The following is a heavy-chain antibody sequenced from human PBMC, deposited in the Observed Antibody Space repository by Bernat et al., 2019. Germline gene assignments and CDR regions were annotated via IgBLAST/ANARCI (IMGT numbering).Heavy chain of an antibody. Sequence: QLQLQESGPGLVKPSQTLSLTCTVSGGSISSVSYYWGWIRQPPGKGLEWIGSIFYSGSTYYNPSLQSQVTISVETSKDQFSLKLSSVTAADTAVYYCARHRCLIPGAPGYYYYYMDVWGKGTTVTVSS. V-gene: IGHV4-39*01. D-gene: IGHD2-2*01. CDR3: ARHRCLIPGAPGYYYYYMDV. J-gene: IGHJ6*03. CDR2: IFYSGST. CDR1: GGSISSVSYY.